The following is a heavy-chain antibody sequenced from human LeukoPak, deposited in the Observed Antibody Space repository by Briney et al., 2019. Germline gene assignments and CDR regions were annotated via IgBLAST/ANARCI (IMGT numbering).Heavy chain of an antibody. CDR1: GGSISNYY. J-gene: IGHJ5*02. D-gene: IGHD3-22*01. CDR3: ARETYDSSGYGWFDP. V-gene: IGHV4-59*01. Sequence: SETLSLTCTVSGGSISNYYWSWIRQPPGKGLEWIGWIYYSGTTSYNPSLKSRVTISVDTSKNQFSLKLSSVTAADTAVYYCARETYDSSGYGWFDPWGQGTLVTVSS. CDR2: IYYSGTT.